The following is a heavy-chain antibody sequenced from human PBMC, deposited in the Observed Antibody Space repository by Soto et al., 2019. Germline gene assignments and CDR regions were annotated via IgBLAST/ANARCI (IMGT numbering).Heavy chain of an antibody. CDR3: ARGANDFWSGYYPWFDP. D-gene: IGHD3-3*01. CDR1: GGSISSGCYS. CDR2: IYHSGST. J-gene: IGHJ5*02. V-gene: IGHV4-30-2*01. Sequence: QLQLQESGSGLVKPSQTLSLTCAVSGGSISSGCYSWSWIRQPPGKVLEWIGYIYHSGSTYYNPSLKSRVTISVDRSKNQFSLKLSSVTAADTAVYYCARGANDFWSGYYPWFDPWGQGTLVTVSS.